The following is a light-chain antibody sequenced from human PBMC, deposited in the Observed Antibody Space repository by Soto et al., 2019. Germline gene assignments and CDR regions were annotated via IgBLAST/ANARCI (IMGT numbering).Light chain of an antibody. CDR1: SSNLGSNF. Sequence: QSVLTQPPSESGTPRQRVTISCSGSSSNLGSNFVFCYQQLPGAAPKLLISRNNERPSGVPARFSGSKSGTSASLAISGLRSEDEADYHCAAWDDSLSGVVFGGGTKLTVL. J-gene: IGLJ3*02. CDR3: AAWDDSLSGVV. CDR2: RNN. V-gene: IGLV1-47*01.